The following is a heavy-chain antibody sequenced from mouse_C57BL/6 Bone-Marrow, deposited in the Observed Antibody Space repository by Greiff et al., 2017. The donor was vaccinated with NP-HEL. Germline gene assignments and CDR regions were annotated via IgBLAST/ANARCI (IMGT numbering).Heavy chain of an antibody. CDR2: IRNKANGYTT. J-gene: IGHJ4*01. CDR1: GFTFTDYY. V-gene: IGHV7-3*01. Sequence: EVKVEESGGGLVQPGGSLSLSCAASGFTFTDYYMSWVRQPPGKALEWLGFIRNKANGYTTEYSASVKGRFTISRANSQSILYLQMNALRAEDSATYYCARDMRYYYYAMDYWGQGTSVTVSS. CDR3: ARDMRYYYYAMDY. D-gene: IGHD1-1*01.